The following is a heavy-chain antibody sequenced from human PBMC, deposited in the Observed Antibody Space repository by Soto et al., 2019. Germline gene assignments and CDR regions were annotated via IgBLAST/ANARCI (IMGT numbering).Heavy chain of an antibody. V-gene: IGHV4-34*01. CDR2: ISYSGTT. J-gene: IGHJ4*02. CDR3: ATYGANSHY. Sequence: SETLSLTCAVYGGSFSGSYWSWIRQPPGKGLEWIGEISYSGTTNYNPSLKSRVTISVDTSRNQFSLKLSSVTAADTAIYYCATYGANSHYWGQGTLVTVSS. CDR1: GGSFSGSY. D-gene: IGHD4-17*01.